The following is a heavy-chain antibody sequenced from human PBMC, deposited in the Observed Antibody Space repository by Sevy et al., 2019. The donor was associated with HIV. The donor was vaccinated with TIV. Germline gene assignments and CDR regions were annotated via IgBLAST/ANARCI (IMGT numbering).Heavy chain of an antibody. CDR1: GFTFSDHY. D-gene: IGHD1-26*01. J-gene: IGHJ6*03. CDR2: IRNKAKSYTT. V-gene: IGHV3-72*01. CDR3: TRVGYSGSPQGFYYYMDV. Sequence: GGSLRLSCAASGFTFSDHYMDWVRQAPGKGLEWIGRIRNKAKSYTTEYAASVRGRVTISRDDSKNSLYLQMNSLKTEDTAVYYCTRVGYSGSPQGFYYYMDVWGKGTTVTVSS.